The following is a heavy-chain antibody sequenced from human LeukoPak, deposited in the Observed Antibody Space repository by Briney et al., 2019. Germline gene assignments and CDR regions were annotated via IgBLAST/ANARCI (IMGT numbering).Heavy chain of an antibody. J-gene: IGHJ4*02. CDR2: INHSGST. V-gene: IGHV4-34*01. CDR1: GGSFSGYY. Sequence: ASETLSLTCAVYGGSFSGYYWSWIRQPPGKGLEWIGEINHSGSTNYNPSLKSRVTISVDTSKNQLSLKLSSVTAADTAVYYCARLDTYYYGSGREYWGQGTLVTVSS. CDR3: ARLDTYYYGSGREY. D-gene: IGHD3-10*01.